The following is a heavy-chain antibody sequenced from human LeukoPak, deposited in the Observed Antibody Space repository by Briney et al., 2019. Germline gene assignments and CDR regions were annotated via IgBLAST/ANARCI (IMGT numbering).Heavy chain of an antibody. J-gene: IGHJ4*02. CDR2: ISSGGSYI. CDR1: GFTSSSYS. CDR3: ATSLQVVVDY. D-gene: IGHD6-6*01. V-gene: IGHV3-21*01. Sequence: PGGSLRLSCAASGFTSSSYSMNWVRQAPGKGLEWVSSISSGGSYIYYADSVKGRFTISRDNAKNSLYLQMNSLRAEDTAVYYCATSLQVVVDYWGQGTLVTVSS.